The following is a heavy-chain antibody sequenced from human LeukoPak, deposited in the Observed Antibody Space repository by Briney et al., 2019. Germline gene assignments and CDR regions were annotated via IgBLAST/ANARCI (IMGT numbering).Heavy chain of an antibody. V-gene: IGHV3-7*03. D-gene: IGHD3-10*01. CDR2: IKQDGSEK. CDR1: GFTFSSYW. J-gene: IGHJ3*02. Sequence: GGSLRLSCAASGFTFSSYWMSWVRQAPGKGLEWVANIKQDGSEKYYVDSVKGRFTISRDNAKNSLYLQMNSLRAEDTALYYCAKDMNYYGSGLHDIWGQGTMVTVSS. CDR3: AKDMNYYGSGLHDI.